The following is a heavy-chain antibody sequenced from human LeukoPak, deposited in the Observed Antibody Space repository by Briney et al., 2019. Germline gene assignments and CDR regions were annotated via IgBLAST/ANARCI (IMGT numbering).Heavy chain of an antibody. CDR2: IYYSGST. D-gene: IGHD6-19*01. V-gene: IGHV4-59*01. CDR1: GGSISSYY. CDR3: AGDRSGWYGWFEP. J-gene: IGHJ5*01. Sequence: SETLSLTCTVSGGSISSYYWSWIRQPPGKGLEWIGYIYYSGSTNYNPSLKSRVTISVDTSKNQFSLKLSSVTAADTAVYYCAGDRSGWYGWFEPLGQGTLVTGSS.